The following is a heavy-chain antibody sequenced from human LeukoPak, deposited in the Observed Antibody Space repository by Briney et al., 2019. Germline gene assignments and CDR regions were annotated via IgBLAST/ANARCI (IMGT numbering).Heavy chain of an antibody. V-gene: IGHV4-34*01. Sequence: PSETLSLTCAVYGGSFSGYYWSWIRQPPGKGLEWIGEINHSGSTNYNPSLKSRVTISVDRSKNQFSLKLSSVTAADTAVYYCARAVVVTAYDFWGQGTLVTVSS. CDR3: ARAVVVTAYDF. CDR1: GGSFSGYY. CDR2: INHSGST. J-gene: IGHJ4*02. D-gene: IGHD2-21*02.